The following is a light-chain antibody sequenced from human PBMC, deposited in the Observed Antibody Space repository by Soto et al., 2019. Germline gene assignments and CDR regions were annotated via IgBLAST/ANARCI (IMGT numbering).Light chain of an antibody. V-gene: IGKV3-20*01. CDR2: AAS. CDR3: QQCGSSPWT. J-gene: IGKJ1*01. CDR1: QSVSSSY. Sequence: IVLTQSPGTLSLSAGERATLSCRASQSVSSSYLAWYQQKPGQAPRLLIYAASSRATGIPDRFSGGGSGTDFTLTISRLEPEDFAVYYCQQCGSSPWTFGQGTKVDIK.